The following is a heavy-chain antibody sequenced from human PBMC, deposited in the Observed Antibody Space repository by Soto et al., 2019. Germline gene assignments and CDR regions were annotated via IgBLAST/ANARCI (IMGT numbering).Heavy chain of an antibody. D-gene: IGHD3-3*01. Sequence: QVQLVQSGAEVKKPGASVKVSCKASGYTFTSYDINWVRQATGQGLEWMGWMNPNSGNTGYAQKCQGRVTMTRNTSISTAYMELSSLRSEDTAVYYCARKQEGIFGVVRYYYYGMDVWGQGTTVTVSS. CDR3: ARKQEGIFGVVRYYYYGMDV. CDR1: GYTFTSYD. J-gene: IGHJ6*02. CDR2: MNPNSGNT. V-gene: IGHV1-8*01.